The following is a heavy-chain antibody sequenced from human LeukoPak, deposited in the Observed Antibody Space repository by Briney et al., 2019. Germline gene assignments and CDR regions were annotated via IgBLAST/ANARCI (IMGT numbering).Heavy chain of an antibody. CDR2: IIPIFGTA. V-gene: IGHV1-69*05. J-gene: IGHJ6*03. CDR1: GGTLSCYA. CDR3: ARALSHVSYYYYYMDV. Sequence: ASVKVSCKASGGTLSCYAISWVRQAPGQGLEWMGGIIPIFGTANYAQKFQGRVTITTDESTSTAYMELSSLRSEDTAVYYCARALSHVSYYYYYMDVWGKGTTVTVSS. D-gene: IGHD3-16*02.